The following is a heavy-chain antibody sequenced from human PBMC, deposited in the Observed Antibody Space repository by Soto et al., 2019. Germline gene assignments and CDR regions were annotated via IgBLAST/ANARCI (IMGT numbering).Heavy chain of an antibody. V-gene: IGHV5-51*01. D-gene: IGHD2-2*01. CDR3: ARQGCISTNCYFPYSHGMDV. Sequence: GESLKISCKGSGYSFTTFWIGWVRQMPGKGLEWMGIIYPGDSDTRYSPSFKGHVTISADKSISTAYLQWSSLRASDTAMYYCARQGCISTNCYFPYSHGMDVRGQRTTVTVSS. CDR2: IYPGDSDT. J-gene: IGHJ6*02. CDR1: GYSFTTFW.